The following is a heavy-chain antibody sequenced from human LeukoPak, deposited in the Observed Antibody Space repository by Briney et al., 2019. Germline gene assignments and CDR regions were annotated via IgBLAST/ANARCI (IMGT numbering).Heavy chain of an antibody. V-gene: IGHV4-59*01. J-gene: IGHJ5*02. D-gene: IGHD6-19*01. CDR1: GGSISSYY. CDR2: IYYSGST. Sequence: SETLSLTCTVSGGSISSYYWSWIRQPPGKGLEWIGYIYYSGSTNYNPSLKSRVTISVDTSKNQFSLKLSSVTAADTAVYYCARDYEQWLINGWFDPWGQGTLVTVSS. CDR3: ARDYEQWLINGWFDP.